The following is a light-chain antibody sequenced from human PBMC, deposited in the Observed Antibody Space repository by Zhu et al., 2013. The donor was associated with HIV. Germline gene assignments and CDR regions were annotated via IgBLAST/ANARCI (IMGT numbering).Light chain of an antibody. V-gene: IGKV1-5*03. CDR3: QQYYSYPWT. CDR1: QSVNYW. J-gene: IGKJ1*01. Sequence: DIQMTQSPSILSASVGDRVTITCRASQSVNYWLAWYQQKPGRAPNLLIYKASSLQSGVPSRFTGSGSGTEFTLAISSLHPDDFATYYCQQYYSYPWTFGQGTKVEI. CDR2: KAS.